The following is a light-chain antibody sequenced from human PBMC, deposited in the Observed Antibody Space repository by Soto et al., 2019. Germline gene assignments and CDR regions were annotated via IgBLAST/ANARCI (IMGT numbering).Light chain of an antibody. CDR1: SSDVDSYKY. CDR3: SSYPTNNLLI. V-gene: IGLV2-14*01. CDR2: EVN. Sequence: QAVVTQPASVSGSPGQSITISCTATSSDVDSYKYVSWYQHHPGKAPKVMIYEVNHRPSGVSDRFSGSKSGNTASLTISGLQAEDEADYYCSSYPTNNLLIFGGGTKVTVL. J-gene: IGLJ2*01.